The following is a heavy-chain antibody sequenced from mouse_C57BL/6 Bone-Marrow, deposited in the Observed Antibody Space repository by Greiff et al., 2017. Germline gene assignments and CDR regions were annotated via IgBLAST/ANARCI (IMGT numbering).Heavy chain of an antibody. Sequence: EVKVVESGGGLVQSGRSLRLSCATSGFTFSDFYMEWVRQAPGKGLEWIAASRNKANDYTTEYSASVKGRFIVSRDTSQSILYLQMNALRAEDTAIYYFARDALYTPAMDYWGQGTSVTVSS. J-gene: IGHJ4*01. D-gene: IGHD2-12*01. CDR3: ARDALYTPAMDY. CDR1: GFTFSDFY. CDR2: SRNKANDYTT. V-gene: IGHV7-1*01.